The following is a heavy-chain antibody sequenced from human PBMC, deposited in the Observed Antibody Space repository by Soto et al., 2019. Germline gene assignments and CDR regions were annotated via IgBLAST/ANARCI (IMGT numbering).Heavy chain of an antibody. D-gene: IGHD6-19*01. J-gene: IGHJ6*02. CDR2: IYYSGST. CDR3: ARYRIAVAGRYYYYYGMDV. CDR1: GGSISSYY. Sequence: PSETLSLTCTVSGGSISSYYWSWIRQPPGKGLEWIGYIYYSGSTNYNPSLKSRVTISADTSKNQFSLKLSSVTAADTAVYYCARYRIAVAGRYYYYYGMDVWGQGTTVTVSS. V-gene: IGHV4-59*01.